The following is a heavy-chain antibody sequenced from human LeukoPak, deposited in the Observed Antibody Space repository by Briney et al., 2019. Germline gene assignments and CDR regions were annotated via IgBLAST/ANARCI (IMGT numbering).Heavy chain of an antibody. Sequence: GGSLRLSCAASGFTFSSYEMTWVRQAPGKGLEWISYISSSGSAIYYADSVKGRFTISRDNAKSSLYLQMNSLRAEDTAVYYCARDYNFDYWGQGTLVTVSS. CDR2: ISSSGSAI. CDR1: GFTFSSYE. V-gene: IGHV3-48*03. J-gene: IGHJ4*02. CDR3: ARDYNFDY.